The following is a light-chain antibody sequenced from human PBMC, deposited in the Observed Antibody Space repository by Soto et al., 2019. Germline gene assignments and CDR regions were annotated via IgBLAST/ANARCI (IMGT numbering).Light chain of an antibody. CDR3: CSYTGSSVGV. V-gene: IGLV2-23*02. CDR1: SNDVGSYNF. J-gene: IGLJ3*02. CDR2: EVT. Sequence: QSALTQPASVSGSPGQSITISCTGSSNDVGSYNFVSWYQHRPGKAPKLVIFEVTKRPSGVSNRFSGSKSGNTASLTISGLRAEDEVDYSCCSYTGSSVGVFGGGTKLTVL.